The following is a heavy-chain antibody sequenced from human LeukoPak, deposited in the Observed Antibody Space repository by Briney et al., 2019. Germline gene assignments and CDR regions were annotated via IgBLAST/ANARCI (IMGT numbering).Heavy chain of an antibody. J-gene: IGHJ4*02. CDR1: GGSISSYY. CDR2: IYYSGST. D-gene: IGHD4-17*01. Sequence: PSETLSLTCTVSGGSISSYYWSWIRQPPGKGLEWIGYIYYSGSTNYNPSLKSRVTISVDTSKNQFSLKLSSLTAADTAVYYCARGSRSLGVTTVTRGFDFWGQGTLVTVSS. V-gene: IGHV4-59*08. CDR3: ARGSRSLGVTTVTRGFDF.